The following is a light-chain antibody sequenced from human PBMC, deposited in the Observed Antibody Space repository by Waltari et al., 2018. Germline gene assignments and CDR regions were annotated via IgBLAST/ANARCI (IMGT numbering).Light chain of an antibody. CDR2: RDK. Sequence: SYDLTQPLSVSVALGQTARITCGGNNIGGKNVHWYQQKPGQAPLLVIYRDKNRPSSIPERFAGSNSENTATLTITGAQGADEADYYCQVWDSSTAVFGGGTQLTVL. CDR1: NIGGKN. J-gene: IGLJ7*01. CDR3: QVWDSSTAV. V-gene: IGLV3-9*01.